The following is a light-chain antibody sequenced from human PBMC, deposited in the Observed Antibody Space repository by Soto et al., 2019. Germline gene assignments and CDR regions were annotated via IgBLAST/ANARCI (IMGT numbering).Light chain of an antibody. CDR2: AAS. CDR3: QQYDHPPYT. J-gene: IGKJ2*01. CDR1: QDISSY. Sequence: DIQLTQSPSFLSASVGDRVTITCRASQDISSYLAWYQQKPGKAPNLLIFAASTLERGVPSRFSGSGSGTDFSLTVDSLQPEDTATYYCQQYDHPPYTFGQGTKLEIK. V-gene: IGKV1-9*01.